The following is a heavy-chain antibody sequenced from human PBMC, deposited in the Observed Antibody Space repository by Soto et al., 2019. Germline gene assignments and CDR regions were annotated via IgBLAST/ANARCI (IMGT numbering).Heavy chain of an antibody. V-gene: IGHV3-23*01. CDR1: GFTFSKFV. Sequence: EVQLLESGGDLVQPGGSLRLSCAASGFTFSKFVMRWVRQTPGKGLEWVSTITETGGDTYYTDSVKGRFTISRDNSKNTLYLQMTSLXXEXTAXXXXXXXXXXRHHMDVWGQGTTVTVSS. CDR3: XXXXXXRHHMDV. CDR2: ITETGGDT. J-gene: IGHJ6*02.